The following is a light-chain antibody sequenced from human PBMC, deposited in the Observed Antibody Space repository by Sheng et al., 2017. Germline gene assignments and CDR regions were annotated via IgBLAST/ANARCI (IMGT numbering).Light chain of an antibody. CDR3: QQYDKWPLP. CDR1: RSVSSNY. CDR2: AAS. Sequence: ENVLTQSPGTLSLSPGERATLSCRASRSVSSNYLVWYQQKPGQAPRLLIYAASTRATGIPARFSGSGSGTEFTLTISTLQSEDFAVYYCQQYDKWPLPFGGGTKVEIK. J-gene: IGKJ4*01. V-gene: IGKV3-15*01.